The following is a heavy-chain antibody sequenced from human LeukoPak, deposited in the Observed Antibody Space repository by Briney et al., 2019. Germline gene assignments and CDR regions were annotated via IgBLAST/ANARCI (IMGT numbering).Heavy chain of an antibody. J-gene: IGHJ4*02. D-gene: IGHD3-22*01. V-gene: IGHV1-46*01. CDR2: INPSGGST. Sequence: ASVKVSCKASGYTFTSYYMHWVRQAPGQGLEWMGIINPSGGSTSYAQKFQGRVTMTRDTSTGTVYMELSSLRSEDTAVYYCATHSKERYYDSSGPTDYWGQGTLVTVSS. CDR1: GYTFTSYY. CDR3: ATHSKERYYDSSGPTDY.